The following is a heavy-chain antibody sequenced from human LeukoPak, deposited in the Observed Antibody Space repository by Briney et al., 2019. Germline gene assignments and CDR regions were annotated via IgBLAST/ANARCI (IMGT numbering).Heavy chain of an antibody. CDR2: IYPGDSDT. J-gene: IGHJ3*02. Sequence: GESLKISCKGSGYSFTSYRIGWVRQMPGKGLEWMGIIYPGDSDTRYSPSFQGQVTISADKSISTAYLQWSSLKASDTAMYYRARRRPAAAPGAFDIWGQGTMVTVSS. CDR1: GYSFTSYR. CDR3: ARRRPAAAPGAFDI. V-gene: IGHV5-51*01. D-gene: IGHD6-13*01.